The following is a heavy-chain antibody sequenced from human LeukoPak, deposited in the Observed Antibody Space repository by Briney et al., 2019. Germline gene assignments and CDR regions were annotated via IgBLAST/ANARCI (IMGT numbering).Heavy chain of an antibody. D-gene: IGHD4-17*01. CDR3: ARSEEAMVTS. V-gene: IGHV4-59*05. CDR2: IYYSGST. Sequence: SETLSLTCTVSGGSISSHYWSWIRQPPGKGLEWIGSIYYSGSTYYNPSLKSRVTISVDTSKNRFSLKLSSVTAADTAVYYCARSEEAMVTSWGQGTLITVSS. CDR1: GGSISSHY. J-gene: IGHJ4*02.